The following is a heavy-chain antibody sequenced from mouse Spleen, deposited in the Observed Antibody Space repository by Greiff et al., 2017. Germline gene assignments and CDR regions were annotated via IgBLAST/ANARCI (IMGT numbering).Heavy chain of an antibody. J-gene: IGHJ3*01. V-gene: IGHV1-7*01. D-gene: IGHD2-12*01. Sequence: LVESGAELAKPGASVKLSCKASGYTFTSYWMHWVKQRPGQGLDWIGYINPSSGYTKYNQKFKDKATLTADKSSSTAYMQRSSLTYEDSAVYYCARLYSYYSYDDGAAWFAYWGQGTLVTVSA. CDR1: GYTFTSYW. CDR3: ARLYSYYSYDDGAAWFAY. CDR2: INPSSGYT.